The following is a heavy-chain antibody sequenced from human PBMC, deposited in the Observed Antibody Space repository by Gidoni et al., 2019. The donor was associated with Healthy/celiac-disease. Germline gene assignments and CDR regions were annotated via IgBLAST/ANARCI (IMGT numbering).Heavy chain of an antibody. CDR3: ARDPAAAANEDFDY. CDR1: GFTFSSYA. CDR2: ISYDGSNK. D-gene: IGHD6-13*01. V-gene: IGHV3-30-3*01. J-gene: IGHJ4*02. Sequence: QVQLVESGGGVVQPGRSLRLSCAASGFTFSSYAMHWVRQAPGKGLEWVAVISYDGSNKYYADSVKGRFTISRDNSKNTLYLQMNSLRAEDTAVYYCARDPAAAANEDFDYWGQGTLVTVSS.